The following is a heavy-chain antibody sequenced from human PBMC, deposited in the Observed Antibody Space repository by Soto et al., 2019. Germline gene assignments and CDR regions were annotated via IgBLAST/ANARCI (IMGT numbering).Heavy chain of an antibody. Sequence: GGSLRLSCASSGFTVSSNYMSWFRQAPGKGLEWVSVIYSGGSTYYADSVKRRLTIYRDNRKNTLYLQKTRLQAEETSVYYCATTELGYSSSWYFHSYGMEVWGKETRVTVPS. J-gene: IGHJ6*04. D-gene: IGHD6-13*01. V-gene: IGHV3-53*01. CDR1: GFTVSSNY. CDR2: IYSGGST. CDR3: ATTELGYSSSWYFHSYGMEV.